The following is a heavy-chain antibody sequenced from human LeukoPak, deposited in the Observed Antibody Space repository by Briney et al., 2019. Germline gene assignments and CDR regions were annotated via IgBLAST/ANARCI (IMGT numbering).Heavy chain of an antibody. CDR3: TTPPHGYNGKWYSYYFEY. CDR2: FDPEDGET. D-gene: IGHD6-13*01. J-gene: IGHJ4*02. CDR1: GDTFTELS. V-gene: IGHV1-24*01. Sequence: GASVKLSCTVSGDTFTELSMHWVRQAPGKGLEWMGGFDPEDGETIYAEKFQGRVTMTEDTSAYTAYMELSSLRSEDTAVYYCTTPPHGYNGKWYSYYFEYWGQGTLVTVSS.